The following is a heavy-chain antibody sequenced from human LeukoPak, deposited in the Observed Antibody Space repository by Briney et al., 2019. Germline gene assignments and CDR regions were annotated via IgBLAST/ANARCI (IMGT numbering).Heavy chain of an antibody. CDR3: ARDRGIGIVESRVAFDL. CDR1: GDSITSFD. V-gene: IGHV4-4*07. CDR2: IYSNGHT. Sequence: PSETLSLTCSVSGDSITSFDWSWVRQPAGQGLEWIGRIYSNGHTYSNPSLRGRVTISVDKSRNLVSLRLSSVAAADTGVYYCARDRGIGIVESRVAFDLWGQGTMVTVSS. J-gene: IGHJ3*01. D-gene: IGHD3-22*01.